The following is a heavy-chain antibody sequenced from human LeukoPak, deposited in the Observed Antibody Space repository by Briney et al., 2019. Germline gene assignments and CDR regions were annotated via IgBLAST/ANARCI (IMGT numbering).Heavy chain of an antibody. D-gene: IGHD1-7*01. J-gene: IGHJ5*02. V-gene: IGHV1-46*01. CDR1: GYTFTSYY. Sequence: ASVKVSCKASGYTFTSYYMHWLRQAPGQGLEWMGIINPSGGSTSYAQKFQGRVTMTRDTSTSTVYMELSSLRSEDTAVYYCARGWIDWNYAGGWFDPWGQGTLVTVSS. CDR2: INPSGGST. CDR3: ARGWIDWNYAGGWFDP.